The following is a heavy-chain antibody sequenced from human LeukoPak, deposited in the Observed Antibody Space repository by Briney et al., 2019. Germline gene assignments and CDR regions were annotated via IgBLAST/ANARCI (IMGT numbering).Heavy chain of an antibody. Sequence: SETLSLTCAVYGGSFSGYYWSWIRQPPGEGLEWIGEINHSGSTNYNPSLKSRVTISVDTSKNQFSLKLSSVTAADTAVYYCARGPLLSGSYPFDYWGQGTLVTVSS. CDR1: GGSFSGYY. V-gene: IGHV4-34*01. D-gene: IGHD1-26*01. CDR2: INHSGST. CDR3: ARGPLLSGSYPFDY. J-gene: IGHJ4*02.